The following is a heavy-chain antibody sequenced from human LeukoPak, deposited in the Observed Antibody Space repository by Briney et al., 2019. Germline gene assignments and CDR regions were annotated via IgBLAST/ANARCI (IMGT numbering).Heavy chain of an antibody. Sequence: GESLKISCKGSGYSFINYWIGWVRQMPGKGLEWMGRIDPSDSYTNYSPSFQGHVTISADKSISTAYLQWSSLTASDTAMYYCARTSWFGVDYWGQGTLVTVSS. CDR3: ARTSWFGVDY. D-gene: IGHD3-10*01. V-gene: IGHV5-10-1*01. J-gene: IGHJ4*02. CDR2: IDPSDSYT. CDR1: GYSFINYW.